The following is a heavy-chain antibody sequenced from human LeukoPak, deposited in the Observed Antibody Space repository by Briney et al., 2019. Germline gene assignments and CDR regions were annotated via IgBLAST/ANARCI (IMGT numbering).Heavy chain of an antibody. D-gene: IGHD1-14*01. J-gene: IGHJ6*03. CDR3: ARGVPDSYYYYYMDV. CDR1: GGSISSSNW. V-gene: IGHV4-4*02. Sequence: SGTLSLTCAVSGGSISSSNWWSWARQPPGKGLEWIGEIYHSGSTNYNPSLKSRVTISVDTSKNQFSLKLSSVTAADTAVYYCARGVPDSYYYYYMDVWGKGTTVTVSS. CDR2: IYHSGST.